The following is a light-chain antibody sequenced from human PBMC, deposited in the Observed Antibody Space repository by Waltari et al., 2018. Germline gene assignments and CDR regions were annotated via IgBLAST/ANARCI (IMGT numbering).Light chain of an antibody. Sequence: QSVLTQPPAASGTPGQRVTISCAGSTSNIGTNYVTWYQKFPGAPPKLLIYRINQRPSGVPDRFSGSKSGTSASLVISGLRSEDEADYFCAGWDDNLSVVFGGGTKLTVL. CDR3: AGWDDNLSVV. CDR2: RIN. V-gene: IGLV1-47*01. J-gene: IGLJ2*01. CDR1: TSNIGTNY.